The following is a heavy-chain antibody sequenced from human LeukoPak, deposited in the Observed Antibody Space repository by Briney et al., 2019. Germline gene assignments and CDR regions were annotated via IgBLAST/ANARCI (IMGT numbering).Heavy chain of an antibody. J-gene: IGHJ4*02. CDR3: ARVPPTVTYYFDY. Sequence: ASVKVSCTASGYTFTSYDINWVRQATGQGLEWMGWMNPNSGNTGYAQKFQGRVTMTRNTSISTAYMELSSLRSEDTAVYYCARVPPTVTYYFDYWGQGTLVTVSP. V-gene: IGHV1-8*01. CDR2: MNPNSGNT. CDR1: GYTFTSYD. D-gene: IGHD4-17*01.